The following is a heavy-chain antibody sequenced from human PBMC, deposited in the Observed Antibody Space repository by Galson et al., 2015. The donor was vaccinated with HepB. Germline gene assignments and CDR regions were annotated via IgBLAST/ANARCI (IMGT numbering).Heavy chain of an antibody. J-gene: IGHJ4*02. CDR3: AREFYYGSSGYYQGNYYFDH. CDR2: INVYSGIT. CDR1: GYTFTTYS. D-gene: IGHD3-22*01. V-gene: IGHV1-18*04. Sequence: SVKVSCKASGYTFTTYSITWVRQAPGQGLEWMGWINVYSGITNYAQKLQGRVTMTTDTSTSTAYLELRSLRSDDTAVYYCAREFYYGSSGYYQGNYYFDHWGQGTLVTVSS.